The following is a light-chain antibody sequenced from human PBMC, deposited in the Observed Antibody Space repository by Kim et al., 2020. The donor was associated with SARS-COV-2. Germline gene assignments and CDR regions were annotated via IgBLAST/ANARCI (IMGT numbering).Light chain of an antibody. CDR1: QSVTSTS. CDR2: NAF. J-gene: IGKJ1*01. CDR3: QQYSSSLWT. V-gene: IGKV3-20*01. Sequence: SPGERATHACTARQSVTSTSLAWFQQRPGQAPRLLIFNAFTRATGIPDRFSGSGSGTDFTLTITRLEPEDFAVYYCQQYSSSLWTFGQGTKVDIK.